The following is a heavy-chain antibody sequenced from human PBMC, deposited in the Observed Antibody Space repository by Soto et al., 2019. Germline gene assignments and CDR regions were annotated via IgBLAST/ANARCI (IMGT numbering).Heavy chain of an antibody. D-gene: IGHD3-10*01. V-gene: IGHV1-69*01. CDR1: GGTFSSYA. J-gene: IGHJ6*02. Sequence: QVQLVQSGAEVKKPGSSVKVSCKASGGTFSSYAISWVRQAPGQGLEWMGGIIPIFDTANYAQKFQDRVTITADESTSTAYMELSSLRSEDTAVYYCARSSITLVRGADYTMDVWGQGTTVTVSS. CDR2: IIPIFDTA. CDR3: ARSSITLVRGADYTMDV.